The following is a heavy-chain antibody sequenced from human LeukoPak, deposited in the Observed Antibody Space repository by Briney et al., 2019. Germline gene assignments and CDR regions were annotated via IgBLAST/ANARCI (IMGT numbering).Heavy chain of an antibody. CDR2: IKSKTDGGTT. Sequence: GGSLRLSCAASGFTFSSYAMHWVRQAPGKVLEWVGRIKSKTDGGTTDYAAPVKGRFTISRDDSKNTLYLQMNSLKTEDTAVYCCTTDWEIWDIVVVPAATGSDYWGQGTLVTVSS. D-gene: IGHD2-2*01. V-gene: IGHV3-15*01. J-gene: IGHJ4*02. CDR1: GFTFSSYA. CDR3: TTDWEIWDIVVVPAATGSDY.